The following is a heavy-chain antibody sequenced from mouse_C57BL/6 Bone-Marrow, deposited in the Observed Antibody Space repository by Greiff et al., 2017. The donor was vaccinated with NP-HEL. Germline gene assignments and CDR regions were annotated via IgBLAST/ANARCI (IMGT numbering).Heavy chain of an antibody. J-gene: IGHJ3*01. CDR1: GYTFTSYW. V-gene: IGHV1-59*01. CDR2: IDPSDSYT. CDR3: ARGTYYDTWFAY. D-gene: IGHD2-4*01. Sequence: VQLQQPGAELVRPGTSVKLSCKASGYTFTSYWMHWVKQRPGQGLEWIGVIDPSDSYTNYNQKFKGKATLTVDTSSSTAYMQLSSLTSEDSAVYYCARGTYYDTWFAYWGQGTLVTVSA.